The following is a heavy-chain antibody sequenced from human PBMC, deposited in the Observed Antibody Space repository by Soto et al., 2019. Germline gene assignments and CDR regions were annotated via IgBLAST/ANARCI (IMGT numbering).Heavy chain of an antibody. CDR3: ARDEVPAAIWLDR. V-gene: IGHV1-18*01. D-gene: IGHD2-2*01. J-gene: IGHJ5*02. CDR1: GYIFINYG. CDR2: ISGYNGNT. Sequence: ASVKVSCKASGYIFINYGITWVRQAPGQGLEWMGWISGYNGNTKYADKLQGRVTMTTDTSTTTAYMELRSLRSDDTAVYYCARDEVPAAIWLDRWGQGTLVTGLL.